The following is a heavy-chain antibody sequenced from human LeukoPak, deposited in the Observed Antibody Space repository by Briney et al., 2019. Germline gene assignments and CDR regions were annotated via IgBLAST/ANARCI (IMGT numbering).Heavy chain of an antibody. CDR3: ARDDYEVPYGMDV. Sequence: GGSLRLSCAASGFTFSDYYMGWIRQAPGKGLEWVSYISSSGSTIYYADSVKGRFTISRDNAKNSLYLQMNSLRAEDTAVYYCARDDYEVPYGMDVRGQGTTVTVSS. V-gene: IGHV3-11*01. D-gene: IGHD4-17*01. CDR1: GFTFSDYY. CDR2: ISSSGSTI. J-gene: IGHJ6*02.